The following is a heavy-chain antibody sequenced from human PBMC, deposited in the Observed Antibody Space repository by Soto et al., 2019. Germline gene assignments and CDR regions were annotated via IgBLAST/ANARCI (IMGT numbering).Heavy chain of an antibody. CDR1: GFTFSSYE. Sequence: GGSLRLSCAASGFTFSSYEMNWVRQAPGKGLEWVSYIGSSGSTIYYADSVKGRFTISRDNANNSLYLRMNSLRAEDTAVYYCARFSNSGYDFDYWGQGTLVTVS. J-gene: IGHJ4*02. CDR3: ARFSNSGYDFDY. CDR2: IGSSGSTI. V-gene: IGHV3-48*03. D-gene: IGHD5-12*01.